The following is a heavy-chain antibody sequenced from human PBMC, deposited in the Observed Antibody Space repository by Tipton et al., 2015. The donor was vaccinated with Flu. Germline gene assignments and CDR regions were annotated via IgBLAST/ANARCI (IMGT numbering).Heavy chain of an antibody. CDR2: ISNLGSTT. J-gene: IGHJ4*02. CDR1: GFTFSNYE. V-gene: IGHV3-48*03. Sequence: SLRLSCVASGFTFSNYEMNWVRQAPGKGLEWVSYISNLGSTTYAADSVKGRFTISRDNARNSLYLQMNSLRAEDTAMYYCARVLDGDAFDCWGQGTLVIVSS. CDR3: ARVLDGDAFDC. D-gene: IGHD4-17*01.